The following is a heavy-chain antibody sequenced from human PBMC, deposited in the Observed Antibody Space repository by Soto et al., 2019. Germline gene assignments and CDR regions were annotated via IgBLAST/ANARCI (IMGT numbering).Heavy chain of an antibody. CDR2: IYSDGST. CDR1: GFTISNNY. D-gene: IGHD6-13*01. CDR3: SRVCTSTWFRGMDV. J-gene: IGHJ6*04. V-gene: IGHV3-66*01. Sequence: EVQLVESGGGLVQPGGSLRLSCAVSGFTISNNYMSWVRQAPGKGLEWVSIIYSDGSTFYADSVRGRFTISRDSPKNTLYLQMSSLRAEETAVYYCSRVCTSTWFRGMDVWGKGTTVTVSS.